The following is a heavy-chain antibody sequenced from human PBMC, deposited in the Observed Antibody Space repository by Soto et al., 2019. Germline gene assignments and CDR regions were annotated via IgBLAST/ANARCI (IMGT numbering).Heavy chain of an antibody. D-gene: IGHD3-3*01. J-gene: IGHJ3*02. Sequence: GGSLRLSCAASGFTFSSYSMNWVRQAPGKGLEWVSYISSSSSTIYYADSVKGRFTISRDNAKNSLYLQMNSLRDEDTAVYYCARRRTYDFWSGYPDPSSPDAFDIWGQGTMVTVSS. V-gene: IGHV3-48*02. CDR2: ISSSSSTI. CDR3: ARRRTYDFWSGYPDPSSPDAFDI. CDR1: GFTFSSYS.